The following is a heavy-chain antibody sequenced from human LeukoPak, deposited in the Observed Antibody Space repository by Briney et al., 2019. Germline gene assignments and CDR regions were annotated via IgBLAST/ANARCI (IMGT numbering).Heavy chain of an antibody. CDR3: ARSVYCSGGSCFTVGWFDP. CDR2: INPISGGT. D-gene: IGHD2-15*01. CDR1: RYTFTGYY. Sequence: GASVPVSCQASRYTFTGYYMDWVRQPAGRGLEWMGWINPISGGTNYAQKLQGRVTMTRETSISTAYMELSRLRSDDTAVYYCARSVYCSGGSCFTVGWFDPWGQGTLVTVSS. V-gene: IGHV1-2*02. J-gene: IGHJ5*02.